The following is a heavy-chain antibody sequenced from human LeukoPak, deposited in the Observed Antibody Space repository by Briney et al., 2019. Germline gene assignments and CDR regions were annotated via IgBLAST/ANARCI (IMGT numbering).Heavy chain of an antibody. D-gene: IGHD4-17*01. CDR2: ISGSGGSA. J-gene: IGHJ4*02. V-gene: IGHV3-23*01. Sequence: GGSLRLSCAASGFTFSSYAMSWVRQAPGKGLEWVSAISGSGGSAYYADSVKGRFTISRDNSKNTLYLQMNSLRAEDTAVYYCAKDDYGDYVSDYWGQGTLVTVSS. CDR1: GFTFSSYA. CDR3: AKDDYGDYVSDY.